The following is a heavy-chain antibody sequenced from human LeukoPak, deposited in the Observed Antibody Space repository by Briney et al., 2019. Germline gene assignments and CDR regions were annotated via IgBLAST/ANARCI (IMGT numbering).Heavy chain of an antibody. J-gene: IGHJ4*02. V-gene: IGHV3-11*01. Sequence: WIRQPPGKGLEWVSYISSSGSTIYYADSVKGRFTISRDNAKNSLYLQMNSLRAEDTAVYYCARTLQRTTDYWGQGTLVTVSS. CDR3: ARTLQRTTDY. D-gene: IGHD2-2*01. CDR2: ISSSGSTI.